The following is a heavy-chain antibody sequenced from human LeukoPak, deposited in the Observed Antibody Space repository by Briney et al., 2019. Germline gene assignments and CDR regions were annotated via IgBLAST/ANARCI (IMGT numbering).Heavy chain of an antibody. CDR2: ISGSNSYI. D-gene: IGHD1-1*01. CDR1: GFTFSSYT. J-gene: IGHJ4*02. V-gene: IGHV3-21*01. CDR3: ARALTTLTYEGY. Sequence: GGSLRLSCAASGFTFSSYTMHWIRQAPGKGLEWVSSISGSNSYIFYADSVKGRFTVSRDNAKDSLYLQMNSLRAEDTAVYYCARALTTLTYEGYWGQGTLVTVSS.